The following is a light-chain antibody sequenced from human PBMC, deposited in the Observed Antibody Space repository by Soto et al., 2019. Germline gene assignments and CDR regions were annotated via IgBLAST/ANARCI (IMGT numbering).Light chain of an antibody. CDR1: QSVATY. V-gene: IGKV3-15*01. CDR2: DAS. Sequence: EIVMTQSPATLSVSAGERVSFSCRASQSVATYVTWYQQKPGQAPRLLIYDASIRATDVPARFSGSGSGTEFTLTSSSLQSEDFAVYYCQHYYQWPSFSFGPGTKLEIK. J-gene: IGKJ2*01. CDR3: QHYYQWPSFS.